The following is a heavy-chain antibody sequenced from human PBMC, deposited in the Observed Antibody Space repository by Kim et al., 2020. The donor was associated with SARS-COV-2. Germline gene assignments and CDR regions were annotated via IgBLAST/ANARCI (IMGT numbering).Heavy chain of an antibody. J-gene: IGHJ4*02. Sequence: YGDSLKGRLSISRDKSQNTLYVQMNSLRAEDTAMYYCARAWRVGKSHFDHWGQGTLVTVSS. CDR3: ARAWRVGKSHFDH. V-gene: IGHV3-33*01. D-gene: IGHD1-26*01.